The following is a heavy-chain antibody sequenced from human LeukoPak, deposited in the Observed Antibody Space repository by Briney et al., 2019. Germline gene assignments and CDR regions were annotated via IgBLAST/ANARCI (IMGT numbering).Heavy chain of an antibody. J-gene: IGHJ4*02. V-gene: IGHV4-39*07. D-gene: IGHD1-26*01. CDR2: IYYSGST. Sequence: PSETLSLTCTVSGGSISRSSYYWGWVRQPPGKGLEWIGSIYYSGSTYYNPSLKSRVTISVDTSKNQFSLKLSSVTAADTAVYYCARGRVGATSFFDYWGQGTLVTVSS. CDR1: GGSISRSSYY. CDR3: ARGRVGATSFFDY.